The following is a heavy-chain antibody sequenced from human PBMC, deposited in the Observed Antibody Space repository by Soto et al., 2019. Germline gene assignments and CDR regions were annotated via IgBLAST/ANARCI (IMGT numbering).Heavy chain of an antibody. CDR3: ARIRASFYDYYYMDV. CDR2: ISYSGST. Sequence: QVQLQESGPGLVKPSETLSLTCTVSGGSISNYYWTWIRQPPGKGLEWSGYISYSGSTHYNPSLKTRVTISIATSKNQFSLKLSSVTAADTAVYYCARIRASFYDYYYMDVWGKGTAVTVSS. J-gene: IGHJ6*03. V-gene: IGHV4-59*08. D-gene: IGHD1-26*01. CDR1: GGSISNYY.